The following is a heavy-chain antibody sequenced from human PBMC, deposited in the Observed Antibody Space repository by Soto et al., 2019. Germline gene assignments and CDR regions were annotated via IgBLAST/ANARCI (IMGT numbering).Heavy chain of an antibody. D-gene: IGHD2-15*01. Sequence: VKVSCKASGYTFTSYAMHWVRQAPGQRLEWMGWINAGNGNTKYSQKFQGRVTITRDTSASTAYMELSSLRSEDTAVYYCAIGRIGAKPNWFDPWGQGTLVPVSS. CDR2: INAGNGNT. V-gene: IGHV1-3*01. J-gene: IGHJ5*02. CDR1: GYTFTSYA. CDR3: AIGRIGAKPNWFDP.